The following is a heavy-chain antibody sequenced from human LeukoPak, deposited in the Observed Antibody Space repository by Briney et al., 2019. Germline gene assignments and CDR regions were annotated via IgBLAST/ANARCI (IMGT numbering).Heavy chain of an antibody. J-gene: IGHJ4*02. CDR1: GFTFSSYA. V-gene: IGHV3-23*01. CDR2: ISGSGGST. Sequence: PGGSLRLSCAASGFTFSSYAMSWVRQAPGKGLEWVSAISGSGGSTYYADSVKGRFTISRDNSKNTLYLQMNSLRAEDTAAYYCAKVHHLLYSSSWYDYWGQGTLVTVSS. D-gene: IGHD6-13*01. CDR3: AKVHHLLYSSSWYDY.